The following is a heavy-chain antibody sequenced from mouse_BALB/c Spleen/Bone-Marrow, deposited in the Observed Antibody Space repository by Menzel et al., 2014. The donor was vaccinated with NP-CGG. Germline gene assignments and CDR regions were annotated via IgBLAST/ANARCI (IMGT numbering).Heavy chain of an antibody. CDR2: ISSDGSYT. D-gene: IGHD2-4*01. J-gene: IGHJ2*02. V-gene: IGHV5-9-1*01. CDR3: ARHGITSLLDY. CDR1: GFTFSSYA. Sequence: DVMLVESGGGLVKPGVSLKFSCAASGFTFSSYAMSWVRQTPEKRLEWVATISSDGSYTYYPDSVKGRFTISRDNAKNPMFLQISSLRSEDSAIYYYARHGITSLLDYWGQGTSLTVSS.